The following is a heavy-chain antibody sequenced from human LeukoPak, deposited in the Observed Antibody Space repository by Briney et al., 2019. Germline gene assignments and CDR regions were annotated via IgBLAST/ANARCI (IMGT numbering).Heavy chain of an antibody. D-gene: IGHD4-23*01. CDR3: ATIYGGNGYYYYYMDV. Sequence: GGSLRLSCAASGFTFSSYAMSWVRQAPGKGLEWVSSISSSSSYIYYADSVKGRFTISRDNAKNSLYLQMNSLRAEDTAVYYCATIYGGNGYYYYYMDVWGKGTTVTVSS. CDR1: GFTFSSYA. V-gene: IGHV3-21*01. CDR2: ISSSSSYI. J-gene: IGHJ6*03.